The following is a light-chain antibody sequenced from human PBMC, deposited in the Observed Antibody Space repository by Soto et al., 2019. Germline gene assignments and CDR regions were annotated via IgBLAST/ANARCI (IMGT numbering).Light chain of an antibody. CDR3: QQLNTYPWT. J-gene: IGKJ1*01. CDR1: QGISSY. CDR2: TAS. Sequence: GDRVTITCRASQGISSYLAWYQQKPGKAPKLLIYTASTLQSGVPSRFSGSGSGTDFTLTISTLQPEDFATYYCQQLNTYPWTFGQGTKVDIK. V-gene: IGKV1-9*01.